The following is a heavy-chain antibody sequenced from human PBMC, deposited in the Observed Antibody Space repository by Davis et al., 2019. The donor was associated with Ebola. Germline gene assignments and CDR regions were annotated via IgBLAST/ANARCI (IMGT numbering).Heavy chain of an antibody. Sequence: PSETLSLTCTVSGGPVNNDFWSWIRQSPGKGLEWIGFISYTGTTNYNYSLKSRVTISVDPSKNQFSLTLRSVTAADTAIYYCARGGASSKYFDYWGQGSLVTVSS. CDR3: ARGGASSKYFDY. CDR2: ISYTGTT. J-gene: IGHJ4*02. CDR1: GGPVNNDF. V-gene: IGHV4-59*02. D-gene: IGHD3-16*01.